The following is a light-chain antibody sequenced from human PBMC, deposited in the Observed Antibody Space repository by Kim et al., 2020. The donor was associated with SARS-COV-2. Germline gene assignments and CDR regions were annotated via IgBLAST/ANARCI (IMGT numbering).Light chain of an antibody. J-gene: IGLJ3*02. CDR3: QTWGTGTHGV. V-gene: IGLV4-69*01. Sequence: QPVLTQSPSASASLGASVKLTCTLSSGHSRYAIAWHQLQPEKGPRYLMNLNPDGSHTKGDGIPDRFSGSSSGAERYLTISSLQSEDEADYYCQTWGTGTHGVFGGGTQLTVL. CDR1: SGHSRYA. CDR2: LNPDGSH.